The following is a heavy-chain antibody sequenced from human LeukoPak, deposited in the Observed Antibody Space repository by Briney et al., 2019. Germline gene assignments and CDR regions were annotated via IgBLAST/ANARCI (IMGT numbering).Heavy chain of an antibody. Sequence: GRSLRLSCAASGFTFSSYGMHWVRQAPGKGLEWVAVISDDGSNKYYGDSVEGRFTISRDNSKNTLYLQMNSLRAEDTAVYYCAKDRGYSSSWYVFGYWGQGTLVTVSS. CDR3: AKDRGYSSSWYVFGY. CDR2: ISDDGSNK. J-gene: IGHJ4*02. D-gene: IGHD6-13*01. CDR1: GFTFSSYG. V-gene: IGHV3-30*18.